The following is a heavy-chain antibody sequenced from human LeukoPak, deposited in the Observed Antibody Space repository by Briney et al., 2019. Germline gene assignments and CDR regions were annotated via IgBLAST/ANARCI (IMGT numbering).Heavy chain of an antibody. D-gene: IGHD5-18*01. CDR3: ARAGQVGIQLWSTSAFDY. CDR2: IWYDGSNK. Sequence: GGSLLLSCAASGFTFSSYGMHWVRQAPGKGLEWVAVIWYDGSNKYYADSVKGRFTISRDNSKNTLYLQMNSLRAEDTAVYYCARAGQVGIQLWSTSAFDYWGQGTLVTVSS. CDR1: GFTFSSYG. V-gene: IGHV3-33*01. J-gene: IGHJ4*02.